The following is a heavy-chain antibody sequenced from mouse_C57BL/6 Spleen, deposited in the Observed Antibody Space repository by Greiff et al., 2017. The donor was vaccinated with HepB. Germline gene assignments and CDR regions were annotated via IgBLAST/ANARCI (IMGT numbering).Heavy chain of an antibody. CDR2: ISYDGSN. D-gene: IGHD1-1*02. J-gene: IGHJ1*03. CDR1: GYSITSGYY. V-gene: IGHV3-6*01. Sequence: EVKLVESGPGLVKPSQSLSLTCSVTGYSITSGYYWNWIRQFPGNKLEWMGYISYDGSNNYNPSLKNRISITRDTSKNQFFLKLNSVTTEDTATYYCARVYGPAYWYFDVWGTGTTVTVSS. CDR3: ARVYGPAYWYFDV.